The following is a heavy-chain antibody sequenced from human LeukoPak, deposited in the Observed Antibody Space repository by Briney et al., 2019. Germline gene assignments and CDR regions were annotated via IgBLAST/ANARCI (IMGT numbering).Heavy chain of an antibody. J-gene: IGHJ4*02. Sequence: GGSLRLSCAASGFAFSSYAMSWVRQAPGKGLEWVSAISGSGGSTYYADSVKGRFTISRDNSKNTLYLQMNSLRAEDTAVYYCAKMVINGGRFDYWGQGTLVTVSS. D-gene: IGHD2-21*01. V-gene: IGHV3-23*01. CDR1: GFAFSSYA. CDR3: AKMVINGGRFDY. CDR2: ISGSGGST.